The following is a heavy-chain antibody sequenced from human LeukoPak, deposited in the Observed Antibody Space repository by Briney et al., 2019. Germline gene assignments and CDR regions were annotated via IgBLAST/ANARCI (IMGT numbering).Heavy chain of an antibody. Sequence: GQSLRLSCAASGFTFSSYSMNWVRHPPGNGLEWVSSISSSSSYIYYADSVKGRFTISRDNAKNSLYLQMNSLRAEDTAVYYCARELGCCSSTSCYGYYYGMDVWGQGTTVTVSS. V-gene: IGHV3-21*01. D-gene: IGHD2-2*01. CDR1: GFTFSSYS. CDR3: ARELGCCSSTSCYGYYYGMDV. J-gene: IGHJ6*02. CDR2: ISSSSSYI.